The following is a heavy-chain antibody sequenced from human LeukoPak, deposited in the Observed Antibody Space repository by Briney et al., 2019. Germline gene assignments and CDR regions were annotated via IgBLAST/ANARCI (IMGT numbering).Heavy chain of an antibody. J-gene: IGHJ4*02. V-gene: IGHV1-46*01. CDR2: INPSGGST. Sequence: ASVKVSCKASGYTFTIYYMHWVRHAPGQGLECMGLINPSGGSTSYAQKFQGRVTMTRDTSTSTVYMELSSLRSEDTAVYYCARAAQAVAGTTFDYWGQGTLVTVSS. CDR3: ARAAQAVAGTTFDY. CDR1: GYTFTIYY. D-gene: IGHD6-19*01.